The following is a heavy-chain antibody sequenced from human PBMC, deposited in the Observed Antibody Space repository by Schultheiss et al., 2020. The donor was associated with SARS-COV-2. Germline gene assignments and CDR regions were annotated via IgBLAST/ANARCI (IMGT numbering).Heavy chain of an antibody. V-gene: IGHV3-66*02. CDR3: AREGYEWELLHYYFDY. D-gene: IGHD1-26*01. CDR2: IYSGGST. CDR1: GFTVSSNY. J-gene: IGHJ4*02. Sequence: GGSLRLSCAASGFTVSSNYMSWVRQAPGKGLEWVSVIYSGGSTYYADSVKGRFTISRDNSKNTLYLQMKSLRPEDTAVYYCAREGYEWELLHYYFDYWGQGTLVTVSS.